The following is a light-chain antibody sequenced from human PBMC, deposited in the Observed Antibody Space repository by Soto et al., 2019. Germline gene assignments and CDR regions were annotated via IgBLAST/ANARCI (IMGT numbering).Light chain of an antibody. V-gene: IGKV1-5*01. CDR1: QSISSW. CDR3: QQYVNLWT. CDR2: DAS. Sequence: ENKVNISASTVSAHKGDRVTITCRASQSISSWLAWYQHKPGKAPKLLIYDASNLDSGVPSRFSGSGSGTEFSLTIINLQPDDCATYYCQQYVNLWTFGHGTIVDI. J-gene: IGKJ1*01.